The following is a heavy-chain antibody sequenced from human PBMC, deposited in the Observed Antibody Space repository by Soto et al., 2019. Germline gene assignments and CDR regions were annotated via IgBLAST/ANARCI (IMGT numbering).Heavy chain of an antibody. CDR3: ARDPDPYSSSWSEFDY. CDR2: ISTYNGNT. D-gene: IGHD6-13*01. V-gene: IGHV1-18*04. Sequence: QVQLVQSGAEVKKPGASVTVSCKASGYPFTSYGISWVRQAPGQGLEWMGWISTYNGNTKYVQKLQDRVTMTTDTSTSTAYMELRSLRSDDTAVYYCARDPDPYSSSWSEFDYWGQGTQVTGSS. CDR1: GYPFTSYG. J-gene: IGHJ4*02.